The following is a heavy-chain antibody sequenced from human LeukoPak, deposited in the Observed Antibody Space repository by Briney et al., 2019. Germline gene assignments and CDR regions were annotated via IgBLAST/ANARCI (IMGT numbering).Heavy chain of an antibody. CDR2: INAGNGNT. V-gene: IGHV1-3*01. CDR1: GYTFTTYT. CDR3: ARVDSTSWYGYFQH. Sequence: ASVKVSCKASGYTFTTYTIHWVRQAPGQRLEWMGWINAGNGNTKYSQKFQGRVTLTRDTSASTAYMELSRLGSEDTALYYCARVDSTSWYGYFQHWGQDTLVTVSS. J-gene: IGHJ1*01. D-gene: IGHD6-13*01.